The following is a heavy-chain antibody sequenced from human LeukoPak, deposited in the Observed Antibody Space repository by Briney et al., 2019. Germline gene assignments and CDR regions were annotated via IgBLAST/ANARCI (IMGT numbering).Heavy chain of an antibody. V-gene: IGHV1-2*02. D-gene: IGHD1-14*01. CDR1: GYTFTGYY. CDR3: ASIGTTNI. CDR2: INPNSGGT. Sequence: ASVKVSCQASGYTFTGYYMHWVRPAPGQGLEWMGMINPNSGGTNYAQKFQGRVTMTRDTSNSTAYMELSRLRSEDTAVYYCASIGTTNIWGQGTMVTVSS. J-gene: IGHJ3*02.